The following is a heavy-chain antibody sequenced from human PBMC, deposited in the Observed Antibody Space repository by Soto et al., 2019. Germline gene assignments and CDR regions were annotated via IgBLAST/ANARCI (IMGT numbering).Heavy chain of an antibody. J-gene: IGHJ4*02. CDR3: ARESFSSTSCSTFDY. CDR2: IYYSGST. CDR1: GGSISSGGYY. D-gene: IGHD2-2*01. Sequence: PSETLSLTCTVSGGSISSGGYYWSWIRQHPGKGLEWIGYIYYSGSTYYNPSLKSRVTISVDTSKNQFSLKLSSVTAADTAVYYCARESFSSTSCSTFDYWGQGTLVTVSS. V-gene: IGHV4-31*03.